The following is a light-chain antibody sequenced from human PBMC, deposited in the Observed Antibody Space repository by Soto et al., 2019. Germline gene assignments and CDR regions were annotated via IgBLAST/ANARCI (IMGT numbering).Light chain of an antibody. CDR1: QSIGNW. CDR2: EAS. CDR3: QQYKSYPLT. J-gene: IGKJ1*01. Sequence: IRMTQSPSTQSASVGDRVTITCRASQSIGNWLAWYQQKPGRAPKFLIYEASSLESGVPSRFSGSGSGTEFTLTISGLQPYDFATYYCQQYKSYPLTFGQGTKVEIK. V-gene: IGKV1-5*03.